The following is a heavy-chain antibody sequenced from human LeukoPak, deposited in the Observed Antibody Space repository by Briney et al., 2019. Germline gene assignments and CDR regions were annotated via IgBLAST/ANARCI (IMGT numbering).Heavy chain of an antibody. J-gene: IGHJ6*02. CDR3: AKDLDSSGWAYYYYGMDV. CDR2: ISYDGSNK. CDR1: GFTFSSYG. Sequence: GGSLRLSCAASGFTFSSYGMHWVRQAPGKGLEWVAVISYDGSNKYYADSVKGRFTISRDNSKNTLYLQMNSLRAEDTAVYYCAKDLDSSGWAYYYYGMDVWGQGTTVTVSS. D-gene: IGHD6-19*01. V-gene: IGHV3-30*18.